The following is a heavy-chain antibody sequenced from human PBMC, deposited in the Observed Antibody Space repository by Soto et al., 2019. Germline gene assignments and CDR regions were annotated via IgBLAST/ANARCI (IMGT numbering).Heavy chain of an antibody. V-gene: IGHV3-23*01. CDR2: LTPGGETT. D-gene: IGHD3-3*01. J-gene: IGHJ6*02. CDR1: GFTFSSFT. CDR3: ARVRRFLDV. Sequence: TGGSLRLSCAASGFTFSSFTMTWVRQAPGEGLEWVSALTPGGETTHYLDSVKGRFTISRDNAKNTLYLQMNSLRAEDTAVYYCARVRRFLDVWGQGTTVTVSS.